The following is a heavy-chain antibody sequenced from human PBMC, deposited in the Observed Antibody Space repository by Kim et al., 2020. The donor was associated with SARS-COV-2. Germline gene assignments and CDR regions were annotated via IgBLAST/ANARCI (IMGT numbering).Heavy chain of an antibody. J-gene: IGHJ6*02. D-gene: IGHD6-13*01. CDR3: ARARRGLAAAGRVEAAGMDV. V-gene: IGHV1-3*01. Sequence: ASVKVSCKASGYTFTSYAMHWVRQAPGQRLEWMGWINAGNGNTKYSQKFQGRVTITRDTSASTAYMELSSLRSEDTAVYYCARARRGLAAAGRVEAAGMDVWGQGTTVTVSS. CDR1: GYTFTSYA. CDR2: INAGNGNT.